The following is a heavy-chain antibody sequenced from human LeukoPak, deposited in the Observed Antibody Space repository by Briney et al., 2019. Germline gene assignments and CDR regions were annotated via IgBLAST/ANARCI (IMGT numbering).Heavy chain of an antibody. CDR3: ARGPYSSGWYWVLTSFDP. Sequence: SETLSLTCTVSGGSISSSSYYWGWIRQPPGKGLEWIGSIYYSGSTYYNPSLKSRVTISVDTSKNQFSLKLSSVTAADTAVYYCARGPYSSGWYWVLTSFDPWGQGTLVTVSS. CDR1: GGSISSSSYY. CDR2: IYYSGST. V-gene: IGHV4-39*07. D-gene: IGHD6-19*01. J-gene: IGHJ5*02.